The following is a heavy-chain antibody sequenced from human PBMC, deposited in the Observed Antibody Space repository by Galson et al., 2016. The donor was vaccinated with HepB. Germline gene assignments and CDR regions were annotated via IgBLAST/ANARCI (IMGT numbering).Heavy chain of an antibody. D-gene: IGHD1-26*01. CDR2: INPNRGGT. J-gene: IGHJ4*02. V-gene: IGHV1-2*02. CDR1: GFTFTAYY. CDR3: ARVTPGIVGAPFDY. Sequence: SVKVSCKASGFTFTAYYMHWVRQAPGQGLEWMGWINPNRGGTNYAQKFQGRVTMARDTSISTAYMELSRLRPDDTAMYYCARVTPGIVGAPFDYWGQGTLVTVSS.